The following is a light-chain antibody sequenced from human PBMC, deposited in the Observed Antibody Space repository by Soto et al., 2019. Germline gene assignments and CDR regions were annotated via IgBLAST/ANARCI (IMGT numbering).Light chain of an antibody. J-gene: IGLJ3*02. V-gene: IGLV1-44*01. CDR2: SND. Sequence: QSVVTQPPSASGTPGQRVTISCSGSSSNIGTNAVNWCQQLPGTAPRLLIYSNDQRPPGVPDRFSGSKSGTSASLGISGLQSEDEADYFCAVWGDSLNGWVFGGGTKLTVL. CDR1: SSNIGTNA. CDR3: AVWGDSLNGWV.